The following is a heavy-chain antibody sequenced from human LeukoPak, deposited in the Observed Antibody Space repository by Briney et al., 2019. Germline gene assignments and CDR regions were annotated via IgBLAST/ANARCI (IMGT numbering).Heavy chain of an antibody. V-gene: IGHV4-59*05. CDR2: IYYSGST. CDR3: ARHRGGSSWDDAFDI. J-gene: IGHJ3*02. D-gene: IGHD6-13*01. Sequence: SETLSLTCTVSGGSISSYYWSWIRQPPGKGLEWIGSIYYSGSTYYNPSLKSRVTISVDTSKNQFSLKLSSVTAADTAVYYCARHRGGSSWDDAFDIWGQGTMVTVSS. CDR1: GGSISSYY.